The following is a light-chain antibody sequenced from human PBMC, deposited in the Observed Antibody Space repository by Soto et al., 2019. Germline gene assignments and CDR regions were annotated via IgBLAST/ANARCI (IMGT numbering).Light chain of an antibody. V-gene: IGLV2-14*01. J-gene: IGLJ2*01. Sequence: QSVLTQPASVSGSPGQSITISCTGTSSDIGGYNSVSWYQQHPGKVPKLIIYEVTNRPSGISNRFSGSKSGNTASLTISGLQAEDEADYYCTSYTSISTLVFGGGTKVTVL. CDR3: TSYTSISTLV. CDR2: EVT. CDR1: SSDIGGYNS.